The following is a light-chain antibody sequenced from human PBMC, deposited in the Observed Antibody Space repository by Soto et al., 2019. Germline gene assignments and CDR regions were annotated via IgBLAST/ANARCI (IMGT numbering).Light chain of an antibody. J-gene: IGLJ1*01. V-gene: IGLV2-14*01. CDR1: SSDVGGYIY. Sequence: QSALTQPASVSGSPGQSITISCTGTSSDVGGYIYVPWYRQHPGKAPKPIIYEVSNRPSGVSNRFSGSKSGNTASLTISGLQAEDEADYYCSSYTSMTTLVFGTGTKVTVL. CDR2: EVS. CDR3: SSYTSMTTLV.